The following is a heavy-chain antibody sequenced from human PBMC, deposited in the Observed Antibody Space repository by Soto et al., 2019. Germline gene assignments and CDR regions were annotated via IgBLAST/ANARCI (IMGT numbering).Heavy chain of an antibody. CDR3: AGTTSLQRYYMDV. CDR1: GDSVSSNSAA. J-gene: IGHJ6*03. D-gene: IGHD1-7*01. V-gene: IGHV6-1*01. Sequence: PSQTLSLTCAISGDSVSSNSAAWKWIRQSPSGGLEWLGRTYYRSRWYNDYAVSVRSRITINPDTSKNQFSLHLNSVTPEDTAVYYCAGTTSLQRYYMDVWGKGTTVTVSS. CDR2: TYYRSRWYN.